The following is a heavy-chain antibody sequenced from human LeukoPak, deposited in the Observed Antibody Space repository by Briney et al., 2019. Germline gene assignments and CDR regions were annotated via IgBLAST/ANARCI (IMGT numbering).Heavy chain of an antibody. CDR3: ARGPRITVIRGGQWYCYMDV. CDR1: GFDFTAYY. J-gene: IGHJ6*03. D-gene: IGHD3-10*01. Sequence: ASVKVSCKASGFDFTAYYIHWVRQAPGQGLKWMGWINPKSGGTNSAQKFKGRISITSDMPTNPVFIELSRLTSDDTAVYYCARGPRITVIRGGQWYCYMDVWGKGTTVTISS. CDR2: INPKSGGT. V-gene: IGHV1-2*02.